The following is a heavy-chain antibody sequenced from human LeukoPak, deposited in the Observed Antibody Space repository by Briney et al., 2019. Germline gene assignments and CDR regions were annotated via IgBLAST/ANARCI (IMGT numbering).Heavy chain of an antibody. CDR2: ISSSSSYI. V-gene: IGHV3-21*04. J-gene: IGHJ4*02. D-gene: IGHD3-22*01. Sequence: GGSLRLSCAASGFTFSSYSMNWVRQAPGKGLEWVSSISSSSSYIYYADSVKGRFTISRDNSKNTLYLQMNSLRAEDTAVYYCAKAEVVTYYYDSSGYYVDYWGQGTLVTVSS. CDR3: AKAEVVTYYYDSSGYYVDY. CDR1: GFTFSSYS.